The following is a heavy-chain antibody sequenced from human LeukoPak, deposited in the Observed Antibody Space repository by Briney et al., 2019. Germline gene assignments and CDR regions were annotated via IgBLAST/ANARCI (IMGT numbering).Heavy chain of an antibody. D-gene: IGHD3-3*01. CDR3: ARAYYDFWSGYQSAEYFQH. J-gene: IGHJ1*01. Sequence: PGGSLRLSCAASGFTFSSYGMHWVRQAPGKGLVWVSRINSDGSSTSYADSVKGRFTISRDNAKNTLYLQMNSLRAEDTAVYYCARAYYDFWSGYQSAEYFQHWGQGTLVTVSS. CDR2: INSDGSST. CDR1: GFTFSSYG. V-gene: IGHV3-74*01.